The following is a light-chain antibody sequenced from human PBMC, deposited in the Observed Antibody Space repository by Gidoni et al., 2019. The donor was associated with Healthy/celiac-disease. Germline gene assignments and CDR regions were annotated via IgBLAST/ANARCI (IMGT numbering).Light chain of an antibody. CDR2: DAS. CDR1: QGISSA. V-gene: IGKV1-13*02. Sequence: AIQLTQSPSSLSASVGDRVAITCRASQGISSALAWYQQKPGKAPKLLIYDASSLESGVPSRFSGSGSGTDFTLTISSLQPEDFAIYYCQQFNSYPRWTFGQGTKVEIK. J-gene: IGKJ1*01. CDR3: QQFNSYPRWT.